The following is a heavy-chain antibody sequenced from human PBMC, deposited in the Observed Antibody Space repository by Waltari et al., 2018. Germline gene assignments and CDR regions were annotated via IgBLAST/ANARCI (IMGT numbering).Heavy chain of an antibody. D-gene: IGHD5-18*01. CDR3: ARNHFSFGYISDY. CDR1: GGYINSGSYY. CDR2: VHHSWSN. V-gene: IGHV4-39*07. J-gene: IGHJ4*02. Sequence: QLQLQESGPGLVKPSETLSLTCTVSGGYINSGSYYWGWIRQFPGKGLEWIGEVHHSWSNHYTPSLKSRVTIALAPAKNQVSLNLTSLTAADTAVYYCARNHFSFGYISDYWGQGTLVTVSS.